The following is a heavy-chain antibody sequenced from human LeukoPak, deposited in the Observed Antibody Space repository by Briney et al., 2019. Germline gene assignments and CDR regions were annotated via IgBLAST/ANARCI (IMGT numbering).Heavy chain of an antibody. CDR1: GGSFSGNY. CDR2: INHSGST. D-gene: IGHD7-27*01. V-gene: IGHV4-34*01. Sequence: SETLSLTCAVYGGSFSGNYWNWIRQPPGKGLEWIGEINHSGSTNYNPSLKSRVTISVDTSKNQFSLKLSSVTAADTAVYYCARLAWGRLDYWGQGTLVTVSS. J-gene: IGHJ4*02. CDR3: ARLAWGRLDY.